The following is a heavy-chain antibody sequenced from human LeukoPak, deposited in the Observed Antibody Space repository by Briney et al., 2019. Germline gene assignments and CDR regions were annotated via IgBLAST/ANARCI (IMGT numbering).Heavy chain of an antibody. CDR1: GFTFSSYA. CDR3: AKLWDIVVVPAAITY. D-gene: IGHD2-2*01. CDR2: ISGSGGST. J-gene: IGHJ4*02. Sequence: RRSLRLSCAASGFTFSSYAMSWVRQAPGKGLEWVSAISGSGGSTYYADSVKGRFTISRDNSKNTLYLQMNSLRAEDTAVYYCAKLWDIVVVPAAITYWGQGTLVTVSS. V-gene: IGHV3-23*01.